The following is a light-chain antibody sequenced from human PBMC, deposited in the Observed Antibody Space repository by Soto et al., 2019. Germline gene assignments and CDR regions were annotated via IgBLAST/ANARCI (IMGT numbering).Light chain of an antibody. V-gene: IGKV1-5*01. Sequence: IQLTQSPSTLSASVGDRVTITCRASQSINIWLAWYQQKPGKAPKLLIYDASSLQSGVPSRFRGSTSGTEFTLTISSLQPDDFATYYCQQYNSYSRSFGGGTKVDI. CDR2: DAS. CDR3: QQYNSYSRS. CDR1: QSINIW. J-gene: IGKJ4*01.